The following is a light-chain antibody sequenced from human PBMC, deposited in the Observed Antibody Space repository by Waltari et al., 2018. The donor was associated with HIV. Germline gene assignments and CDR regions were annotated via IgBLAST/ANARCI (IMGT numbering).Light chain of an antibody. CDR1: QSIGSW. J-gene: IGKJ1*01. CDR2: KAS. V-gene: IGKV1-5*03. CDR3: QHYNNYPWT. Sequence: DIPMPQSPSTLSASVGARVTITCRASQSIGSWLAWYQQKPGKAPKVLIYKASTLQSGVPSRFSGSGSGTEFTLTISSLQPDDFATYYCQHYNNYPWTFGQGTKVEIK.